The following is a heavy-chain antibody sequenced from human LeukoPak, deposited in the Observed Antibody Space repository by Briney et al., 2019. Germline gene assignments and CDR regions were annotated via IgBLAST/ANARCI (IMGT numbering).Heavy chain of an antibody. D-gene: IGHD3-22*01. CDR3: AKAGRYDSSGYFDY. J-gene: IGHJ4*02. Sequence: GGSLRLSCVASGFTFSSYWMSWVRQAPGKGLVWVSRINSDGSSTSYADSVKGRFTISRDNAKNTLYLQMNSLRAEDTTVYYCAKAGRYDSSGYFDYWGQGTLVTVSS. V-gene: IGHV3-74*01. CDR2: INSDGSST. CDR1: GFTFSSYW.